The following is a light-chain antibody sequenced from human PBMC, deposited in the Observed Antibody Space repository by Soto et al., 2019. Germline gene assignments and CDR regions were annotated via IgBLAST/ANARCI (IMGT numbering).Light chain of an antibody. CDR2: DAA. V-gene: IGKV1-33*01. Sequence: IEMTQSPSALSASAGDRVTITCQASQDIKNYVIWYQQKPGRAPKLLIYDAASLGTGVSSSFSGSGSGTHFTLTIGSLQPEDVATYYCQQFDSVPCTFGQGTKLEIK. CDR3: QQFDSVPCT. J-gene: IGKJ2*02. CDR1: QDIKNY.